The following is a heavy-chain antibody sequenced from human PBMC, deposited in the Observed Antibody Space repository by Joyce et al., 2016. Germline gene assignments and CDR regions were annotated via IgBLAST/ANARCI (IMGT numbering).Heavy chain of an antibody. CDR3: TRDGGTTVVETYFDY. V-gene: IGHV7-4-1*02. D-gene: IGHD4-11*01. J-gene: IGHJ4*02. Sequence: QVQVVQSGSELKKPGASVKVSCKASGYTFTGFAINWVRQAPGHGLEWMGCINTNTAKPTYAQGCTGRFGFAWDTSVSTAYLQISSLKAEDTAIYYCTRDGGTTVVETYFDYWGQGTLVTVSS. CDR2: INTNTAKP. CDR1: GYTFTGFA.